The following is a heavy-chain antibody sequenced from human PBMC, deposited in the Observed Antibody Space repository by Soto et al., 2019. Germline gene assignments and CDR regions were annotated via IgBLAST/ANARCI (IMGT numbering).Heavy chain of an antibody. Sequence: PGRSLRLSCAAAGFTFSSYAMHWVRQAPGKGLEWVAVISYDGSNKYYADSVKGRFTISRDNSKNTLYLQMNSLRAEDTAVYYCARDPRPLEQYYFDYWGQGTLVTGSS. J-gene: IGHJ4*02. CDR3: ARDPRPLEQYYFDY. CDR1: GFTFSSYA. D-gene: IGHD3-3*01. CDR2: ISYDGSNK. V-gene: IGHV3-30-3*01.